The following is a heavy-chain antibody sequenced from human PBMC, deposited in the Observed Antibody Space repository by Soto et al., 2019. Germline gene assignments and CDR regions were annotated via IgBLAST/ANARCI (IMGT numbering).Heavy chain of an antibody. CDR2: VDPTDSYS. CDR3: ARHFGEPRYYYGGMDV. Sequence: GESLKISCKGSGYSFTNYWITWVRQMPGKGLEWLGRVDPTDSYSNYSPSFQGHVTISADKSISTAYLQWSSLKASDTAMYFCARHFGEPRYYYGGMDVWGQGTTVTVSS. J-gene: IGHJ6*02. V-gene: IGHV5-10-1*01. CDR1: GYSFTNYW. D-gene: IGHD3-10*01.